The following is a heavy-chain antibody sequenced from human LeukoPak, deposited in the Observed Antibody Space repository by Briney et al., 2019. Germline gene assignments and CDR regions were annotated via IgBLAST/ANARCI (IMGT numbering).Heavy chain of an antibody. V-gene: IGHV4-59*01. D-gene: IGHD4-17*01. Sequence: SETLSLTCAVYGGSFSGYYWSWIRQPPGKGLEWIGYIYYSGSTNYNPSLKSRVTISVDTSKNQFSLKLSSVTAADTAVYYCARGLGVTTTWGQGTLVTVSS. CDR1: GGSFSGYY. J-gene: IGHJ5*02. CDR2: IYYSGST. CDR3: ARGLGVTTT.